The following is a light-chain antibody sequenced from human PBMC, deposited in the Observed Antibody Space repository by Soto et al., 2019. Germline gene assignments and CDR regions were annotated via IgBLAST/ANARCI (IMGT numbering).Light chain of an antibody. CDR2: DVS. CDR3: SSYTSSSTRKAV. J-gene: IGLJ2*01. Sequence: QSALTQPASVSGSPGQSITISCTGTSSDVGGYNYVSWYQQHPGKAPKLMIYDVSNRPSGVSNRFSGSKSGNTASLTISGLQAEDEADYYCSSYTSSSTRKAVFGGGTKVTVL. CDR1: SSDVGGYNY. V-gene: IGLV2-14*01.